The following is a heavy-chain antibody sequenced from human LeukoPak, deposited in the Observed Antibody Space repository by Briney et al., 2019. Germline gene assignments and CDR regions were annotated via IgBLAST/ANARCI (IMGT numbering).Heavy chain of an antibody. CDR2: IYTSGST. V-gene: IGHV4-61*02. Sequence: PSETLSLTCTVSGGSISSGSYYWSWIRQPAGKGLEWIGRIYTSGSTNYNPSLKSRVTVSVDTSKNQFSLKLSSVTAADTAVYYCARYYYDSSGLGGTFDYWGQGTLVTVSS. D-gene: IGHD3-22*01. J-gene: IGHJ4*02. CDR1: GGSISSGSYY. CDR3: ARYYYDSSGLGGTFDY.